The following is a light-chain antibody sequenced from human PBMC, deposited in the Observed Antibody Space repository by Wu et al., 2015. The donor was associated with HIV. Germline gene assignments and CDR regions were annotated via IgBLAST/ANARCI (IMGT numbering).Light chain of an antibody. CDR1: QSVSSNY. Sequence: EIVLTQSPGTLSLSPGEGGTLSCGASQSVSSNYLAWYQQKPGQAPRLLIYGASSRATGIPDRFSGSGSGTDFTLTISRLEPEDFALYYCQQYGSSPLTFGGGTRVEIK. V-gene: IGKV3-20*01. CDR2: GAS. CDR3: QQYGSSPLT. J-gene: IGKJ4*01.